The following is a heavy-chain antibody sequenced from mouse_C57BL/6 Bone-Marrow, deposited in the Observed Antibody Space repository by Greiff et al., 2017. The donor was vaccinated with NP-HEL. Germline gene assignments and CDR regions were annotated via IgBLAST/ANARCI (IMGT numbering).Heavy chain of an antibody. CDR1: GYTFTSYW. D-gene: IGHD2-4*01. CDR2: IYPGSGST. J-gene: IGHJ3*01. Sequence: QVQLQQPGAELVKPGASVKMSCKASGYTFTSYWITWVKQRPGQGLEWIGDIYPGSGSTNYNEKFKSKATLTVDTSSSTAYMQLSSLTSEDSAVYYCARRVYYDYGEFAYWGQGTLVTVSA. V-gene: IGHV1-55*01. CDR3: ARRVYYDYGEFAY.